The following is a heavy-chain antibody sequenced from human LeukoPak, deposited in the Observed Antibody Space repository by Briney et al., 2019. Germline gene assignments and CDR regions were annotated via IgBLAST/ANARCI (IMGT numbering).Heavy chain of an antibody. CDR2: INHSGST. CDR3: ARTLGVPMIYGSGSGFDY. Sequence: ASETLSLTCAVYGGSFSGYYWSWIRQPPGKGLEWIGEINHSGSTNYNPSLKSRVTISVDTSKNQFSLKLSSVTAADTAVYYCARTLGVPMIYGSGSGFDYWGQGTLVTVSS. CDR1: GGSFSGYY. D-gene: IGHD3-10*01. J-gene: IGHJ4*02. V-gene: IGHV4-34*01.